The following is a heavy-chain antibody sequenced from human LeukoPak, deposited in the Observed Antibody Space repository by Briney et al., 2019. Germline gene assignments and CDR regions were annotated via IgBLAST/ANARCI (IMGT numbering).Heavy chain of an antibody. CDR3: ARDSLRRFGELRDY. D-gene: IGHD3-10*01. J-gene: IGHJ4*02. V-gene: IGHV1-18*01. CDR2: ISAYNGNT. CDR1: GYTFTNYG. Sequence: ASVKVSCKASGYTFTNYGISWVRQAPGQGLEWMGWISAYNGNTNYAQKLQGRVTMTTDTSTSTAYMELRRLRSDDTAVYYCARDSLRRFGELRDYWGQGTLVTVSS.